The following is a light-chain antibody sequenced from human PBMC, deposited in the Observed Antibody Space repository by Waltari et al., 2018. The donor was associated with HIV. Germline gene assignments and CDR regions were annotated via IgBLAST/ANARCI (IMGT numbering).Light chain of an antibody. CDR2: RDN. J-gene: IGLJ1*01. V-gene: IGLV1-47*01. CDR1: SFNIGRNF. CDR3: AAWDDSLRGSYV. Sequence: QSVLTQPPSASGTPGQRVIISCSGSSFNIGRNFVSWYPQLPGTAPKVLIFRDNQRPSGFPDRFSGSKSGASASLAISGLRSEDEADYYCAAWDDSLRGSYVFGPGTKVTVL.